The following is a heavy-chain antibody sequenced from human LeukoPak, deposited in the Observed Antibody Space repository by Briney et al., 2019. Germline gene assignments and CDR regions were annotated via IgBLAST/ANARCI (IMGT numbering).Heavy chain of an antibody. CDR2: IIPIFGTA. V-gene: IGHV1-69*01. Sequence: SVKVSCKASVGTFSSYAISWVRQAPGQGLEWMGGIIPIFGTANYAQKFQGRVTITADESTSTAYMELSGLRSEDTAVYYCASNGFTWYNWNDEISYYYYYMDVWGKGTTVTVSS. D-gene: IGHD1-1*01. J-gene: IGHJ6*03. CDR1: VGTFSSYA. CDR3: ASNGFTWYNWNDEISYYYYYMDV.